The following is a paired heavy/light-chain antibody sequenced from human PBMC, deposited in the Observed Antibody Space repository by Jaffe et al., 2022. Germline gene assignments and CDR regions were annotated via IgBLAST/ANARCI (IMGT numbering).Heavy chain of an antibody. CDR1: GFTSADYT. Sequence: EVQLVESGGAVVQPGRSLRLSCASSGFTSADYTVNWVRQAPGRGLEWVGYMRSKIYGATTDYAASVKGRFSISRDDSKSIAYLQMTSLKTEDTAVYYCTRVVRLTYGNDAFDIWGQGTVVTVSS. D-gene: IGHD3-10*01. CDR3: TRVVRLTYGNDAFDI. V-gene: IGHV3-49*04. CDR2: MRSKIYGATT. J-gene: IGHJ3*02.
Light chain of an antibody. J-gene: IGKJ1*01. CDR1: QSISVY. CDR3: QQSYSTWT. CDR2: AAS. V-gene: IGKV1-39*01. Sequence: DIQMTQSPSSLSASVGDRVTITCRASQSISVYLNWYQQKPGNAPKLLIYAASSLQSGVPSRFSGSGSGTDFTLTITSLQPEDFAIYYCQQSYSTWTFGQGTKVEIK.